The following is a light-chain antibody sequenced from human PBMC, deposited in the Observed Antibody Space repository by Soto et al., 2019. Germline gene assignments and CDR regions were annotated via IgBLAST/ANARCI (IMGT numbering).Light chain of an antibody. Sequence: QSGLTQPASVSGSRGQSITISCTGTSSDVGGYNYVSWYQQHPGKAPKLMIYEVSNRPSGVSNRFSGSKSGNTASLTISGLQAEDEADYYCSSYTSSITYVFGTGTKVTVL. J-gene: IGLJ1*01. CDR3: SSYTSSITYV. CDR1: SSDVGGYNY. V-gene: IGLV2-14*01. CDR2: EVS.